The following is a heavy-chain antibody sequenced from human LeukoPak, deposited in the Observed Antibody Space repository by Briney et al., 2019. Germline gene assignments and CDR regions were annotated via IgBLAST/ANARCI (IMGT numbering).Heavy chain of an antibody. V-gene: IGHV4-31*03. J-gene: IGHJ4*02. CDR1: VGSIGSGGYC. D-gene: IGHD3-10*01. Sequence: PSESLSLSCTVSVGSIGSGGYCWSWVRQHPGDGLEWIVYIYYRGSTYSKPSLKSRVTISVDTSKTQFSLKLSCVTAAVTAVYCCARENSVMVRGVDYWGQGTLVTVSS. CDR2: IYYRGST. CDR3: ARENSVMVRGVDY.